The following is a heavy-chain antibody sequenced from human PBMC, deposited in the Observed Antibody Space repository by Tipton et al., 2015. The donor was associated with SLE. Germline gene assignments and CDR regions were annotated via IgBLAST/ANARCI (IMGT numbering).Heavy chain of an antibody. Sequence: TLSLTCTVSGGSISSGGYYWTWIRQHPGKGLEWIGYIYYTGSTFYNSSLKSRVTISVDVSKNQFSLKVNSMTAADTAVYYCAREWVVVAVRAFDLWGQGTMVTVSS. CDR3: AREWVVVAVRAFDL. CDR2: IYYTGST. D-gene: IGHD2-21*01. J-gene: IGHJ3*01. V-gene: IGHV4-31*03. CDR1: GGSISSGGYY.